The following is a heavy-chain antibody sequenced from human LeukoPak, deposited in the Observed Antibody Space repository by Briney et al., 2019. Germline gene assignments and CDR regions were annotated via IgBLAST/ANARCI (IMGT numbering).Heavy chain of an antibody. Sequence: PSQTLSLTCTLSAASISSSTYIWGWIRQPPGKGLEWIASVYYNGHTYFNPSLKSRVTISIDTSKNQFSLNGRSVTAADTAVFYCASTPYYGSRGSGSISLWGQGTLVTVSS. V-gene: IGHV4-39*01. D-gene: IGHD3-10*01. CDR3: ASTPYYGSRGSGSISL. CDR2: VYYNGHT. J-gene: IGHJ4*02. CDR1: AASISSSTYI.